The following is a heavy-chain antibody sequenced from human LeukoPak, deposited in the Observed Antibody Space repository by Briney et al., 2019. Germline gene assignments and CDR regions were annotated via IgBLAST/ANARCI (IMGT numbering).Heavy chain of an antibody. CDR2: IWYDGSNK. CDR3: ARDSSGWGYFDY. CDR1: GFTFSSYG. Sequence: PGRSLRLSCAAPGFTFSSYGMHWVRQAPGKGLEWVAVIWYDGSNKYYADSVKGRFTISRDNSKNTLYLQMNSLRAEDTAVYYCARDSSGWGYFDYWGQGTLVTVSS. V-gene: IGHV3-33*01. J-gene: IGHJ4*02. D-gene: IGHD6-19*01.